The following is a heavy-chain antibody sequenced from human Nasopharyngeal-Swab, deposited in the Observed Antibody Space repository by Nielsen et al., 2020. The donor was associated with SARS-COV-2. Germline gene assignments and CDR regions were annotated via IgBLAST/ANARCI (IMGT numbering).Heavy chain of an antibody. CDR2: INHSGST. D-gene: IGHD6-13*01. V-gene: IGHV4-34*04. J-gene: IGHJ4*02. Sequence: RQAPGKGLEWIGEINHSGSTNHNPSLKSRATISVDTSNNQFSLKLSSVTAADTAVYYCARGPTQQLVRDYWGQGTLVTVSS. CDR3: ARGPTQQLVRDY.